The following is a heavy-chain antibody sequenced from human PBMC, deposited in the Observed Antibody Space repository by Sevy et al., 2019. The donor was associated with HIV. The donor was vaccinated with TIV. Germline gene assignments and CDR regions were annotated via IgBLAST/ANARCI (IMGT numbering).Heavy chain of an antibody. D-gene: IGHD3-10*01. CDR1: GFTFSSYA. CDR3: AKVGTMVQGAAPFDY. J-gene: IGHJ4*02. CDR2: ISDSGDST. Sequence: GGSLRLSCAASGFTFSSYAMSWVRQAPGKGLEWVSAISDSGDSTYYADSVKGRFTISRDNSKNTLYLQMNSLRAEDTVVYYCAKVGTMVQGAAPFDYWGQGTLVTVSS. V-gene: IGHV3-23*01.